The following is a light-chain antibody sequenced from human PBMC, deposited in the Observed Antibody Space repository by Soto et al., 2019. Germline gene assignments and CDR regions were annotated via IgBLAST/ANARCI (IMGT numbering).Light chain of an antibody. CDR3: QQFNSYPLFT. V-gene: IGKV1-13*02. J-gene: IGKJ3*01. Sequence: AIQLTQSPSSLSASVGDIVTITCRASQGISSALAWYQQKPGKAPKLLIYDASSLESGVPSRCSGSGSGTDFTLTISSLQPEDFATYYCQQFNSYPLFTFGPGTKVDIK. CDR2: DAS. CDR1: QGISSA.